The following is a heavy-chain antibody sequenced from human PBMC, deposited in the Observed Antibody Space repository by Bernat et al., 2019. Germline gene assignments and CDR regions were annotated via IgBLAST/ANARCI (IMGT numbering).Heavy chain of an antibody. CDR2: ISYDGSNK. CDR3: SRGSGTFDY. Sequence: QVQLVESGGGVVKPGRSLRLSCAASGFTFSNYSMHWVRQAPGKGLEWVAVISYDGSNKYYADSVKGRFTISIDNYKNTLYLQMNSLRAEDTAVYYCSRGSGTFDYWGQGTLVTVSS. D-gene: IGHD1/OR15-1a*01. CDR1: GFTFSNYS. V-gene: IGHV3-30-3*01. J-gene: IGHJ4*02.